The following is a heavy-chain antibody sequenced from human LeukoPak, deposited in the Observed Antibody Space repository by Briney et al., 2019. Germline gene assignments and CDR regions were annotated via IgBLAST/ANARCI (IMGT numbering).Heavy chain of an antibody. D-gene: IGHD6-13*01. J-gene: IGHJ4*02. CDR3: ARGYRRYSSSWYKDDY. CDR2: IYYTGST. Sequence: SETLSPTCTVSGGSISSSSYSWGWIRQPPGKGLEWIGNIYYTGSTYYNPSLKSRVTISVGTSKNQFSLKLSSVTAADTAVYYCARGYRRYSSSWYKDDYWGQGTLVTVSS. CDR1: GGSISSSSYS. V-gene: IGHV4-39*07.